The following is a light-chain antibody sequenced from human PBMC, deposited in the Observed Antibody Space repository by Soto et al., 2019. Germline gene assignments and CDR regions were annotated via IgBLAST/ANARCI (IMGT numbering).Light chain of an antibody. J-gene: IGLJ1*01. V-gene: IGLV2-14*01. CDR2: EVS. Sequence: QSALTQPASVSGSPGQSITISCTGTSSDVGGYNYVSWYQQHPGKAPKLMIYEVSNRPSGVSNRFSGSKSGNTASLTISGLQAEDEADYYCSSYTSSSTPQGIDVFGTGTKLTVL. CDR1: SSDVGGYNY. CDR3: SSYTSSSTPQGIDV.